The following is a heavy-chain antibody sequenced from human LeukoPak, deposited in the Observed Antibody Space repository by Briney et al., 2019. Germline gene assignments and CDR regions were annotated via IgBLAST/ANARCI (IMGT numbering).Heavy chain of an antibody. J-gene: IGHJ4*02. CDR2: IKQDGSER. CDR3: ARVFGAYDSIDC. D-gene: IGHD5-12*01. Sequence: GGSLRLSCAASGFSMSGYWMSWVRQAPGKGLEWVANIKQDGSERHYADSVMGRFTISRDNAQNSLYLQMNSLRAEETAVYYCARVFGAYDSIDCWGQGTLVTVS. V-gene: IGHV3-7*01. CDR1: GFSMSGYW.